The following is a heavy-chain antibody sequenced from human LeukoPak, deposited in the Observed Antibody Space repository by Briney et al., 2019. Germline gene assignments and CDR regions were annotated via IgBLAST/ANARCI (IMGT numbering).Heavy chain of an antibody. Sequence: SETLSLTCAVYGGSFSGYYWSWIRQPPGKGLEWIGEINHSGSTNYNPSLKSRVTISVDTSKNQFSLKLSSVTAADTAVYYCAREYYYDSSGYNYWGQGTLVTVSS. D-gene: IGHD3-22*01. CDR1: GGSFSGYY. V-gene: IGHV4-34*01. CDR3: AREYYYDSSGYNY. J-gene: IGHJ4*02. CDR2: INHSGST.